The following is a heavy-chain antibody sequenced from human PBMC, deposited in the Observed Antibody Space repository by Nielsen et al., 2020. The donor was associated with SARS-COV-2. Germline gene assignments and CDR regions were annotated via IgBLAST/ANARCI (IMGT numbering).Heavy chain of an antibody. J-gene: IGHJ2*01. CDR2: IKPDGSEK. D-gene: IGHD2-15*01. V-gene: IGHV3-7*03. CDR3: ARDAYCSGGSCDWYLDL. Sequence: GESLKISCAASGFTFSSLWMSWVRQVPGKGLEWVADIKPDGSEKFYVDSVKGRFTISRDNPKNTLYLEMSSLRAEDTAIYYCARDAYCSGGSCDWYLDLWGRGTLVTVSS. CDR1: GFTFSSLW.